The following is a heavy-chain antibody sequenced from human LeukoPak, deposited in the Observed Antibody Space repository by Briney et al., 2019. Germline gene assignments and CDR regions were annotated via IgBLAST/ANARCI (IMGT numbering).Heavy chain of an antibody. Sequence: GGSLRLSCRHSGFPFRGYEMNWVRQAPGQGLEWVSYISSTSATTKYSESVKGRFTTSRDNAQESLYLQMTSLSAADTAVYCCGRDRVRMAPVWGRGTTVIVSS. CDR3: GRDRVRMAPV. D-gene: IGHD5-24*01. V-gene: IGHV3-48*03. CDR1: GFPFRGYE. CDR2: ISSTSATT. J-gene: IGHJ6*02.